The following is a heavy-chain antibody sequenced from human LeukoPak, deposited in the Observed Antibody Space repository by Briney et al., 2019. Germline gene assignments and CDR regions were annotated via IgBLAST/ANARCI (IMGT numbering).Heavy chain of an antibody. CDR1: GFTFSSYG. D-gene: IGHD2-15*01. CDR2: IWYDGSNK. Sequence: GGSLRLSCAASGFTFSSYGMHWLRQAPGKGLEWVAVIWYDGSNKYYADSVKGRFTISRDNSKNTLYLQMNSLRAEDTAVYYCARAVFVAYFDYWGQGTLVTVSS. V-gene: IGHV3-33*08. CDR3: ARAVFVAYFDY. J-gene: IGHJ4*02.